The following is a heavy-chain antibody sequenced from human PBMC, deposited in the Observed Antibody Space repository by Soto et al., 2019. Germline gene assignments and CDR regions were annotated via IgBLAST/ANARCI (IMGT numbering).Heavy chain of an antibody. CDR1: GYPVTAYY. J-gene: IGHJ3*02. CDR2: INPATGAA. Sequence: QLHLVQSGAVVKKPGASVTVSCSASGYPVTAYYMHWVRQAPGRGLEWMGGINPATGAAKYTQTFRGRVTIAKDPSKGTVFMETGGLTPSGTAGFYPGKGGGVGVAGSAAFDMWGQGTLVTVSS. D-gene: IGHD3-3*01. CDR3: GKGGGVGVAGSAAFDM. V-gene: IGHV1-2*02.